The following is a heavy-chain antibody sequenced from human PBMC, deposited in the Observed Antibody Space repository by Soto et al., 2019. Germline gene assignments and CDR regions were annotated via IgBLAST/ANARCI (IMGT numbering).Heavy chain of an antibody. V-gene: IGHV3-23*01. D-gene: IGHD1-26*01. J-gene: IGHJ5*02. CDR1: GFTFSSSA. Sequence: GGSLRLSCAASGFTFSSSAMSWVRQAPGKGLEWVSAVSPDGGAVHYTDSVKGRFTISRDNSKNTLSLQMDTLRAEDTAVYYCAKGGLATRRFDPWGQGTLVTVSS. CDR3: AKGGLATRRFDP. CDR2: VSPDGGAV.